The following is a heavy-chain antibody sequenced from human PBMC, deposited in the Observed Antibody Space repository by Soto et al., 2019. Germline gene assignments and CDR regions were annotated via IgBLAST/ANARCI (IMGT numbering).Heavy chain of an antibody. J-gene: IGHJ5*02. Sequence: ASVKVSCKASGYTFTSYYIHWARQAPGQGLEWMGWINPNSGGTNYAQKFQGRVTMTRDTSISTAYMELSRLRSDDTAVYYCARGLDYYDNWFDPWGQGTLVTVSS. D-gene: IGHD3-10*01. CDR2: INPNSGGT. CDR3: ARGLDYYDNWFDP. CDR1: GYTFTSYY. V-gene: IGHV1-2*02.